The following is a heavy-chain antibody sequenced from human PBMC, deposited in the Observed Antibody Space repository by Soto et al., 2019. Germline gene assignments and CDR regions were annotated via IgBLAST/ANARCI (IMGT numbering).Heavy chain of an antibody. D-gene: IGHD2-2*01. Sequence: RILSCASSRVKLNSDAMTWVRQAPVKGLEWVSIISSSGDGTYYVDSVKGRFTISRDNSRNTLNLQMNSLRVEDTAVYYCAQDPPWTVGPLAMDVWGQGTTVTVSS. V-gene: IGHV3-23*01. CDR1: RVKLNSDA. CDR2: ISSSGDGT. CDR3: AQDPPWTVGPLAMDV. J-gene: IGHJ6*02.